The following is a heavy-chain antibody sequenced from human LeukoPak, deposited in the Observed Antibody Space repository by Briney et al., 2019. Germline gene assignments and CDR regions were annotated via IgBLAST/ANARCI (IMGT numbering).Heavy chain of an antibody. CDR1: GYIFTSQY. CDR2: INPSGGTT. CDR3: ARQRGGQYEDGFDI. Sequence: GASVKVSCKASGYIFTSQYMHWVRQAPGQGLEWMGIINPSGGTTIYAQKFQGRVTMTRDTSTSTVYMKLSSLRSEDTAVYYCARQRGGQYEDGFDIWGQATMVTVSS. D-gene: IGHD2-8*01. V-gene: IGHV1-46*01. J-gene: IGHJ3*02.